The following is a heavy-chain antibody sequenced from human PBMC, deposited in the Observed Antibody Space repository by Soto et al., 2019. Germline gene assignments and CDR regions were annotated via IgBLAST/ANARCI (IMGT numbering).Heavy chain of an antibody. CDR2: INPISGDT. V-gene: IGHV1-2*02. CDR1: GYTFTGHY. J-gene: IGHJ6*02. CDR3: ARVRRIPYGIDV. Sequence: QVLLVQSGAEVRKPGASVKVSCKASGYTFTGHYIHWVRQAPGQGLEWMGWINPISGDTNFAQKFQGRVTMTRDTSISTAYMDLSSLISGDTAVYYCARVRRIPYGIDVWGQGTTVTVSS.